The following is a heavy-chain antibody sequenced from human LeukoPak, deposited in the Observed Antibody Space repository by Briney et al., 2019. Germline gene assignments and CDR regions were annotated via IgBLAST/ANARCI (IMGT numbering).Heavy chain of an antibody. Sequence: GGSLRLSCAASGFTFKTYTMHWVRQSPGKGLEWVSLIKGSGDNTYYTDSVRGRFTVSRDNRKNFLYLQMNSLRTDDTAFYYCVKEHNTGWPNFDSWGQGTLVTVSS. V-gene: IGHV3-43*01. CDR2: IKGSGDNT. J-gene: IGHJ4*02. CDR1: GFTFKTYT. D-gene: IGHD6-19*01. CDR3: VKEHNTGWPNFDS.